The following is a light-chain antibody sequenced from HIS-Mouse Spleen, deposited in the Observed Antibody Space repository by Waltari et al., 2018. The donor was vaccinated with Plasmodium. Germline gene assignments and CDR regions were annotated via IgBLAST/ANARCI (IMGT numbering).Light chain of an antibody. CDR1: ALPKQY. Sequence: SYELTQPPSVSVSPGQTARITCSGDALPKQYAYWYLQRSGRAPVQVIYEDSKRPSGIPERFSGASSGTMATLTISGAQVEDEADYYCYSTDSSGNHRVFGGGTKLTVL. CDR3: YSTDSSGNHRV. J-gene: IGLJ3*02. CDR2: EDS. V-gene: IGLV3-10*01.